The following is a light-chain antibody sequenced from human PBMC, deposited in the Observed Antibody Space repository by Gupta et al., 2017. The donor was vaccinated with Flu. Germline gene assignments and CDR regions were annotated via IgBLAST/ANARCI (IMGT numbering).Light chain of an antibody. CDR3: KNYNYH. J-gene: IGKJ4*01. Sequence: DFQMTQSPSTLSASVGDRVTITCRASQNIGDWLAWYQQKPGKVPQVLIYKASNLESAVPSRFGGSGYGTEFTLTISGLQPDDFATYYCKNYNYHFGGGTKVEIK. V-gene: IGKV1-5*03. CDR2: KAS. CDR1: QNIGDW.